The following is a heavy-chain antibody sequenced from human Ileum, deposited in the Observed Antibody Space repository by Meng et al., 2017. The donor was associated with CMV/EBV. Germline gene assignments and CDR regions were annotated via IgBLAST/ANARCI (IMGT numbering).Heavy chain of an antibody. CDR3: ARTSGWSRFDH. CDR1: GYTESNNC. J-gene: IGHJ4*02. V-gene: IGHV1-2*02. Sequence: GEVKTAGSLVMFSCNAAGYTESNNCRTWVRQAPGKGLEGMGGVNHNGDTHYAQTFQGRVTMTRDISNNTVYMSLSRLTSADTAVYYCARTSGWSRFDHWGLGTLVTVSS. D-gene: IGHD6-19*01. CDR2: VNHNGDT.